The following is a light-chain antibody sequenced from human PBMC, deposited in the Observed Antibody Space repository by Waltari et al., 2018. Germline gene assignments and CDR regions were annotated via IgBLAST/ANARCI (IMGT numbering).Light chain of an antibody. CDR1: QGISIW. J-gene: IGKJ3*01. Sequence: DIQMTQSPSSVSASVGDRVTSTCRASQGISIWLAWYQQKPGKAPKLLIYAASSLQSGVPSRFSGSGSGTDFTLTINSLQPEDFATYYCQQATSFPITFGPGTKVDIK. V-gene: IGKV1D-12*01. CDR2: AAS. CDR3: QQATSFPIT.